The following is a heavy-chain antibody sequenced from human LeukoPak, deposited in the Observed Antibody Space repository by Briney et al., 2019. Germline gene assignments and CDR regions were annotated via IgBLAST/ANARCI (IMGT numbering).Heavy chain of an antibody. CDR3: ARGGVVPAAISWFDP. CDR2: IYYSRSP. CDR1: GRSISSGDYY. Sequence: SETLSLTCTVSGRSISSGDYYWTWIRQHPAKGLEWNGYIYYSRSPYYNPTLKSRVTISVHTSKNQFSLKLSSVTAADTAVYYCARGGVVPAAISWFDPWGQGTLVTVSS. J-gene: IGHJ5*02. D-gene: IGHD2-2*01. V-gene: IGHV4-31*03.